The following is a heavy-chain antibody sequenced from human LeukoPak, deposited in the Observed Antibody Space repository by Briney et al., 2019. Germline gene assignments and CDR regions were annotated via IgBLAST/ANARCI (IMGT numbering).Heavy chain of an antibody. CDR2: IYTSGST. CDR1: GGSISSGSYY. D-gene: IGHD4-17*01. CDR3: ARGAYGDCP. Sequence: PSETLSLTCTVSGGSISSGSYYWSWIRQPAGKGLEWIGRIYTSGSTNYNPSLKSRVTISVDMSKNQFSLKLSSVTAADTAVYYCARGAYGDCPWGQGTLVTVSS. V-gene: IGHV4-61*02. J-gene: IGHJ5*02.